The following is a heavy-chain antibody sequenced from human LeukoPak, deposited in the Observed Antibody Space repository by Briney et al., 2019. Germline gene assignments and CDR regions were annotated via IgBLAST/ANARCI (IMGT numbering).Heavy chain of an antibody. V-gene: IGHV1-18*01. CDR3: ARVGGGATPGHDAFDI. CDR1: GYTFTSYG. D-gene: IGHD1-26*01. J-gene: IGHJ3*02. Sequence: ASVKVSCKASGYTFTSYGISWVRQAPGQGREWMGWISAYNGNTNYAQKLQGRVTMTTDTSTSTAYMELRSLRSDDTAVYYCARVGGGATPGHDAFDIWGQGTMVTVSS. CDR2: ISAYNGNT.